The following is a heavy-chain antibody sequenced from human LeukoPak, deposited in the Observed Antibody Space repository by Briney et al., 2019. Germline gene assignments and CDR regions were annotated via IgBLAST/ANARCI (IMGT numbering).Heavy chain of an antibody. J-gene: IGHJ5*02. CDR2: ISGSGGST. Sequence: GGTLRLSCAASGFTFSSYGMSWVRQAPGKGLEWVSAISGSGGSTYYADSVKGRFTISRDNSKNILYLQMSGLRAEDTAMYYCARAYIMGATRWFDPWGQGTLVTVSS. CDR3: ARAYIMGATRWFDP. D-gene: IGHD1-26*01. V-gene: IGHV3-23*01. CDR1: GFTFSSYG.